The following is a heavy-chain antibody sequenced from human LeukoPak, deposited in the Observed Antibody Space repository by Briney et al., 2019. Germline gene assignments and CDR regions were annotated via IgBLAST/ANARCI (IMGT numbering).Heavy chain of an antibody. Sequence: GGSLRLSCAASGFTVSSNYMNWVRQAPGKGLEWVANIKQDGSQKYYVDSVKGRFTISRDNAKNSLYLQMNSLKAEDTAVYYCARENWANDYWGQGTLVTVSS. CDR3: ARENWANDY. CDR1: GFTVSSNY. D-gene: IGHD7-27*01. J-gene: IGHJ4*02. CDR2: IKQDGSQK. V-gene: IGHV3-7*01.